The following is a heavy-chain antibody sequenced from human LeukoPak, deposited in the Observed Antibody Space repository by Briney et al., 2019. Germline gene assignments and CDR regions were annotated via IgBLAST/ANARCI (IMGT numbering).Heavy chain of an antibody. V-gene: IGHV3-53*01. J-gene: IGHJ4*02. CDR1: GFTFSSYA. D-gene: IGHD1-1*01. CDR3: ARSLQAIQLYFDS. CDR2: ISSDLTT. Sequence: GRSLRLSCAASGFTFSSYAMHWVRQAPGKGLEWVSFISSDLTTYYADSVKSRFTISRYNSKNTLYLQMNSLRVEDTAVYYCARSLQAIQLYFDSWGQGTLVTVSS.